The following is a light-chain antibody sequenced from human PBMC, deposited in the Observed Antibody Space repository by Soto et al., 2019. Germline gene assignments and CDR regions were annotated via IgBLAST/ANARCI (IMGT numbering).Light chain of an antibody. J-gene: IGKJ4*01. CDR1: QSISSW. CDR3: QQSYSTLTLA. V-gene: IGKV1-39*01. CDR2: AAS. Sequence: DIQMTQSPSTLSASVGDRVTITCRASQSISSWLAWYQQKPGKAPKLLIYAASSLQSGVPSRFSGSGSGTDFTLTISSLQPEDFATYYCQQSYSTLTLAFGGGTKVDI.